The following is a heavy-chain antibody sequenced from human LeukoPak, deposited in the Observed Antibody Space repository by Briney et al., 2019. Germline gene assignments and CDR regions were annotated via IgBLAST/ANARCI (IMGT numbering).Heavy chain of an antibody. Sequence: GGSLRLSCAASGFTFSSYAMSWVRQAPGKGLDWVSGLSGGGGSTYYADSVKGRFTISRDNSKNTLYLQMSSLRAEDTAVYYCARTGYCSSTSCSAGFDPWGQGTLVTVSS. D-gene: IGHD2-2*01. CDR1: GFTFSSYA. CDR2: LSGGGGST. J-gene: IGHJ5*02. CDR3: ARTGYCSSTSCSAGFDP. V-gene: IGHV3-23*01.